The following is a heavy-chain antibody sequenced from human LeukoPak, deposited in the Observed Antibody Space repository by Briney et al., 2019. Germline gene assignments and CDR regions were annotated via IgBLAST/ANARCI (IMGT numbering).Heavy chain of an antibody. Sequence: GGSLRLSCSASGFTFSSYAMHWVRQAPGKGLEYVSAISSNGGSTYYADSVKGRFTISRDNSKNTLYLQMSSLRAEDTTVYYCVKGEYSSGWYGGTLKYYFDYWGQGTLVTVSS. J-gene: IGHJ4*02. CDR2: ISSNGGST. CDR3: VKGEYSSGWYGGTLKYYFDY. D-gene: IGHD6-19*01. V-gene: IGHV3-64D*06. CDR1: GFTFSSYA.